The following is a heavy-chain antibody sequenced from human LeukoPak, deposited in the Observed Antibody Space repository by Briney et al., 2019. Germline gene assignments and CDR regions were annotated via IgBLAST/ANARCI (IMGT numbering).Heavy chain of an antibody. CDR1: GFTVSSNY. CDR2: IYSGGST. Sequence: PGGSLRLSCAASGFTVSSNYMSWVRQAPGKGLEWVSVIYSGGSTYYADSVKGRFTISRDNSKNTLYLHMNSLRAEGTAVYYCARDPYYYGSGKGFMDVWGQGTTVTVSS. CDR3: ARDPYYYGSGKGFMDV. D-gene: IGHD3-10*01. J-gene: IGHJ6*02. V-gene: IGHV3-66*01.